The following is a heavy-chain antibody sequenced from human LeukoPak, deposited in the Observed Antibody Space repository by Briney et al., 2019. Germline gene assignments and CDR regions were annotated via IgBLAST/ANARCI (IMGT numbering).Heavy chain of an antibody. CDR1: GYTFTSYG. V-gene: IGHV1-46*01. D-gene: IGHD3-10*01. J-gene: IGHJ4*02. Sequence: GASVKVSCKASGYTFTSYGISWVRQAPGQGLEWMGKINPSSGGTGYAQKFQGRVTMTRDTSTSTVYMELTSLRSEDTAVYYCARAHYYGSGSYRDYWGQGTLVTVSS. CDR2: INPSSGGT. CDR3: ARAHYYGSGSYRDY.